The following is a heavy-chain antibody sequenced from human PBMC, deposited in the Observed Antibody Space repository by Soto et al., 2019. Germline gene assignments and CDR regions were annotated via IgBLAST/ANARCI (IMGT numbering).Heavy chain of an antibody. CDR3: ASWNGVWDSPFDY. CDR2: IYPGDSDT. D-gene: IGHD2-8*01. Sequence: GESLKISCKGSGYSFTSYWIGWVRQMPGKGLEWVGIIYPGDSDTRYSTSFQGQVTISADKSISTAFLQWSSLTASDDAMYYCASWNGVWDSPFDYWGQGTLVTVSS. V-gene: IGHV5-51*01. CDR1: GYSFTSYW. J-gene: IGHJ4*02.